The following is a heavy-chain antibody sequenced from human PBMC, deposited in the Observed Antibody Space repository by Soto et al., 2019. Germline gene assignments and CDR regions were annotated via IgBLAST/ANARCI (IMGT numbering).Heavy chain of an antibody. Sequence: GGSLRLSCAASGFTFSSYAMSWVRQAPGKGLEWVSAISGSGGSTYYADSVKGRFTISRDNSKNTLYLQMNSLRAEDTAVYYCAKANQLLYYYYYYMDVWGKGTTVTVSS. CDR2: ISGSGGST. D-gene: IGHD2-2*01. CDR1: GFTFSSYA. CDR3: AKANQLLYYYYYYMDV. J-gene: IGHJ6*03. V-gene: IGHV3-23*01.